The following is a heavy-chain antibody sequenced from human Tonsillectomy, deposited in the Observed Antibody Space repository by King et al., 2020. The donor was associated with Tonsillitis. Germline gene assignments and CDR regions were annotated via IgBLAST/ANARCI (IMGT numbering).Heavy chain of an antibody. CDR3: AKRYGMDV. J-gene: IGHJ6*02. Sequence: VQLVESGGGVVQPGRSLRLSCAASGFTFSSYGMHWVRQAPGKGLEWVAVISYDGSNKYYADSVPRPFPIARDNSKNTLYLQMNSPGAEDTAVYYCAKRYGMDVWGQGTTVTVSS. CDR1: GFTFSSYG. CDR2: ISYDGSNK. V-gene: IGHV3-30*18.